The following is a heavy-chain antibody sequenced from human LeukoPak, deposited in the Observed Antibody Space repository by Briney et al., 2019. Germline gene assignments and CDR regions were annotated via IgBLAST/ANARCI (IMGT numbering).Heavy chain of an antibody. V-gene: IGHV4-39*01. J-gene: IGHJ4*02. CDR3: ARSVFLVIDAYDF. Sequence: PSETLSLTCTVSSGSISSSNFYWGWFRQPPGKGLEWIGTIFYSGSTYYNPSLKSRVTISVDTSENQSSLKLSSVTAAETAIYYCARSVFLVIDAYDFWGQGTLVAVSS. D-gene: IGHD1-26*01. CDR2: IFYSGST. CDR1: SGSISSSNFY.